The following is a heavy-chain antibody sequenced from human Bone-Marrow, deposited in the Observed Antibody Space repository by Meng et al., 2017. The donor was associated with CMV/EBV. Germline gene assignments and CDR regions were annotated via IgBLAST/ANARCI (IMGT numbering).Heavy chain of an antibody. D-gene: IGHD6-19*01. J-gene: IGHJ6*02. CDR2: INPNSGGT. V-gene: IGHV1-2*02. CDR1: GYTVTGYY. Sequence: ASVKVSCKASGYTVTGYYMHWVRQAPGQGLEWMGWINPNSGGTNYAQKFQGRVTMTRDTSISTAYMELSRLRSDDTAVYYCAVAVAGYYYYGMDVWAQGTTVTVSS. CDR3: AVAVAGYYYYGMDV.